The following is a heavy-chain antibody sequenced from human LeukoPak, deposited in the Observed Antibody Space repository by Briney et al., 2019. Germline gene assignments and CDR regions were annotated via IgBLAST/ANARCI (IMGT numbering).Heavy chain of an antibody. J-gene: IGHJ5*02. V-gene: IGHV4-34*01. CDR2: INHSGST. D-gene: IGHD4-4*01. CDR3: ARGPYYSNYAWFDP. CDR1: GGSFSGYY. Sequence: SETLSLTCAVYGGSFSGYYWSWIRQPPGKGPEWIGEINHSGSTNYNPSLKSRVTISVDTSKNQFSLKLSSVTAADTAVYYCARGPYYSNYAWFDPWGQGTLVTVSS.